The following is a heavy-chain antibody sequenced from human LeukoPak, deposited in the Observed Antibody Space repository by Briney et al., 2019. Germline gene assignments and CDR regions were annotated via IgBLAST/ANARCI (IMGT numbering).Heavy chain of an antibody. J-gene: IGHJ4*02. Sequence: GGSLRLSCAASGFTFSSYGMHWVRQAPGKGLEWVAVIWYDGSNKYYAVSVKGRFTISRDNSKNTLYLQMNSLRAEDTAVYYCAREAVAGVEKTFLSYWGQGTLVTVSS. CDR2: IWYDGSNK. V-gene: IGHV3-33*01. D-gene: IGHD6-19*01. CDR3: AREAVAGVEKTFLSY. CDR1: GFTFSSYG.